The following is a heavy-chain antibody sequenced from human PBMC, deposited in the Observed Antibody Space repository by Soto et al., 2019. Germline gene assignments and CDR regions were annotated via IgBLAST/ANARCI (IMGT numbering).Heavy chain of an antibody. V-gene: IGHV3-30-3*01. CDR2: ITYDGSIK. J-gene: IGHJ4*02. D-gene: IGHD3-10*01. Sequence: QVQLVESGGGVVQPGGSLRLSCAASGFSFSSHSIQWVRQAPGKGLVWVAVITYDGSIKYYADSVKGRFTISRDNSKNTLYLQMNSLRAEDTAVFYCARRWSTSGDLDYWGQGTLVNVSS. CDR1: GFSFSSHS. CDR3: ARRWSTSGDLDY.